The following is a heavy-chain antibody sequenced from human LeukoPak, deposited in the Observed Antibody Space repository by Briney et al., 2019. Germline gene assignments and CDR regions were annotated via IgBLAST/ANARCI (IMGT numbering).Heavy chain of an antibody. CDR2: IKQDGSEK. CDR1: GFTFSSYW. CDR3: AKERPEEYYGSGSYFDY. V-gene: IGHV3-7*04. J-gene: IGHJ4*02. D-gene: IGHD3-10*01. Sequence: PGGSLRLSCAASGFTFSSYWMSWVRQAPGKGLEWVANIKQDGSEKYYVDSVKGRFTISRDNAKNSLYLQMNSLSAEDTAVYYCAKERPEEYYGSGSYFDYWGQGTLVTVSS.